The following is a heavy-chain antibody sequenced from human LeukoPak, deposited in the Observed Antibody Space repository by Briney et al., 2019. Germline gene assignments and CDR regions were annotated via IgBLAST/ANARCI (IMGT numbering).Heavy chain of an antibody. V-gene: IGHV3-33*08. Sequence: GGSLTLSCAASGFTFSSYGMHWVRQAPGKGLEWVAVIWYDGINKYYAGTVKSRFTISIDNSKNTLYLQMNSLRAEETAVYYCARANRGYSYGDDAFDIWGQGTMVTVSS. J-gene: IGHJ3*02. CDR1: GFTFSSYG. CDR3: ARANRGYSYGDDAFDI. D-gene: IGHD5-18*01. CDR2: IWYDGINK.